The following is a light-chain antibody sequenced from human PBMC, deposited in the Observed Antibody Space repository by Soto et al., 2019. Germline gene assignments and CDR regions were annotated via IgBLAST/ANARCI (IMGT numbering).Light chain of an antibody. J-gene: IGKJ1*01. CDR1: QGISSY. V-gene: IGKV1-9*01. CDR2: TAS. CDR3: QQLNNYPRT. Sequence: IQLTQSPSFLSASVGDRVTITCRASQGISSYLAWYQQKPGKAPKLLISTASTLQSGVPSRFSGSGSGTEFTLTIISLQPEDFATYYCQQLNNYPRTFGQGTKVDIK.